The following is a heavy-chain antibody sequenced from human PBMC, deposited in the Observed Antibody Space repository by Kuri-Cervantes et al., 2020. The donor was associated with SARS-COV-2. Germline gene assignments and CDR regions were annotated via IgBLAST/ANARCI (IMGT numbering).Heavy chain of an antibody. CDR1: GFTFTDYY. V-gene: IGHV3-11*04. CDR3: VYGLWLDNWFDP. CDR2: ITGSGSAM. Sequence: GGSLRLSCAASGFTFTDYYMSWIRLTPGKGLEWVSYITGSGSAMYYADSVKGRFTISRDNAKNSLYLQMNSLRAEDTAVYYCVYGLWLDNWFDPWGQGTLVTVSS. D-gene: IGHD3-10*01. J-gene: IGHJ5*02.